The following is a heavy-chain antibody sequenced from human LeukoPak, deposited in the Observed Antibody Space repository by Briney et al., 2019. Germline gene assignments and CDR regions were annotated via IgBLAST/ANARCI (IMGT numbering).Heavy chain of an antibody. CDR3: ARGPTYYYGSGSYVPY. CDR2: INHSGST. CDR1: GGSCSGYY. D-gene: IGHD3-10*01. J-gene: IGHJ4*02. V-gene: IGHV4-34*01. Sequence: PSETLSLTCAVYGGSCSGYYWSWIRQPAGKGLEWIGEINHSGSTNYNPSLKSRVTISVDTSKNQFSLKLSSVTAADTAVYYCARGPTYYYGSGSYVPYWGQGTLVTVSS.